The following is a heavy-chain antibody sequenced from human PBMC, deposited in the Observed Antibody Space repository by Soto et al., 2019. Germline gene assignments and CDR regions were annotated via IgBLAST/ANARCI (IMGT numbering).Heavy chain of an antibody. J-gene: IGHJ6*02. CDR1: GFTFSDHY. CDR3: ARGKRDGYTDYGMDV. Sequence: EVQLVESGGGLVQPGGSLRLSCAASGFTFSDHYMDWVRQAPGKGLEWVGRTRDKANSYITEYATSVKGRFTISRDDSKNSLYLQMNRLKTEDTAVYYCARGKRDGYTDYGMDVWGQGTTVTVSS. D-gene: IGHD5-12*01. CDR2: TRDKANSYIT. V-gene: IGHV3-72*01.